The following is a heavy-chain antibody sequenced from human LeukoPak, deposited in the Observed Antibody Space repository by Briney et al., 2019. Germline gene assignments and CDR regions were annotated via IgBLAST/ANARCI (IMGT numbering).Heavy chain of an antibody. CDR2: ISSSGSTM. Sequence: GGSLRLSCAASGFTFSDYYMNWIRQAPGKGLEWVSYISSSGSTMFYADSVKGRFTISRDNAKNSLYLQMNSLRAEDTAVYYCASEWFGEFLDSWGQGILVTVSS. CDR3: ASEWFGEFLDS. CDR1: GFTFSDYY. J-gene: IGHJ4*02. D-gene: IGHD3-10*01. V-gene: IGHV3-11*01.